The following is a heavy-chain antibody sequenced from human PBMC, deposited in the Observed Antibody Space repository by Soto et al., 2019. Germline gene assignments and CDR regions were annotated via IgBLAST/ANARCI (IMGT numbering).Heavy chain of an antibody. V-gene: IGHV1-24*01. CDR1: GYTLTELS. CDR3: ARDWTYSSSSEVGDY. Sequence: GASVKVSCKVSGYTLTELSMHWVRQAPGKGFEWMGGFDPEDGETIYAQKFQGRVTMTEDTSTDTAYMELSSLRSEDTAVYYCARDWTYSSSSEVGDYWGQGTLVTVSS. J-gene: IGHJ4*02. D-gene: IGHD6-6*01. CDR2: FDPEDGET.